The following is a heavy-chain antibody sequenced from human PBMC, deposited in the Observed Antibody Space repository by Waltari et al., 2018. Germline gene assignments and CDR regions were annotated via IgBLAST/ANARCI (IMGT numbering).Heavy chain of an antibody. CDR3: ARRPLTYDFWSPGMDV. J-gene: IGHJ6*02. CDR2: MNPNSGNT. Sequence: QVQLVQSGAEVKKPGASVKVSCKASGYTFTSYDINWVRQATGQGLEWMGWMNPNSGNTGYAQKFQGRVTITRNTSISTAYMELSSLRSEDTAVYYCARRPLTYDFWSPGMDVWGQGTTVTVSS. D-gene: IGHD3-3*01. CDR1: GYTFTSYD. V-gene: IGHV1-8*03.